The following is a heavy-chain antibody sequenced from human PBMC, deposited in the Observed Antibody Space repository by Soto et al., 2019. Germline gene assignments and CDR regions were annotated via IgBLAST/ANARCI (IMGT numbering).Heavy chain of an antibody. Sequence: GASVKVSCKVSGYTLTELSMHWVRQAPGKGLEWMGGFDPEDGETIYAQKFQGRVTMTEDTSTDTAYMELSSLRSEDTAVYYCATVAACSPHYYFDYWGQGTLVTVSS. J-gene: IGHJ4*02. CDR1: GYTLTELS. V-gene: IGHV1-24*01. D-gene: IGHD6-6*01. CDR2: FDPEDGET. CDR3: ATVAACSPHYYFDY.